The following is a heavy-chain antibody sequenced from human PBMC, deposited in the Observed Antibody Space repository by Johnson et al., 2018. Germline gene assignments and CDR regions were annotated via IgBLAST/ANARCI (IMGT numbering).Heavy chain of an antibody. CDR3: ARGYCGGDCYSLSIDV. Sequence: QVQLVQSGAEVKKPGSSVRVSCKAPGGTFNNSAINWVRQAPGQGLEWMGGIIPVFGTTNYAQKFQGRVTITADESTSTAYMELSSLTSEDTAVYYCARGYCGGDCYSLSIDVWGQGTLVIVSS. CDR1: GGTFNNSA. V-gene: IGHV1-69*12. D-gene: IGHD2-21*02. J-gene: IGHJ4*02. CDR2: IIPVFGTT.